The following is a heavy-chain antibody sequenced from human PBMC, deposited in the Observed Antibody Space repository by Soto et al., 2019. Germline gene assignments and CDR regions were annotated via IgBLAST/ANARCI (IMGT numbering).Heavy chain of an antibody. Sequence: LRLSCAAPGFTVSSNYMSWVRQAPGKGLEWVSVIYSGGSTYYADSVRGRFTISRDNSKNTLYLQMKSLRAEDTAVYYCARDPPATRHGMDVWGQGTTVTVSS. V-gene: IGHV3-53*01. CDR1: GFTVSSNY. CDR2: IYSGGST. CDR3: ARDPPATRHGMDV. J-gene: IGHJ6*02.